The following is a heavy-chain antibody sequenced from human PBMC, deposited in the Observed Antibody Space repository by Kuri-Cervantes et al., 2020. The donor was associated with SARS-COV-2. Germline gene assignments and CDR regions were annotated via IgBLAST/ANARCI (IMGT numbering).Heavy chain of an antibody. CDR1: GYTFTSSD. V-gene: IGHV1-8*02. CDR3: ARGTLALTTPSRRPYGDPPGYYYYYYMDV. J-gene: IGHJ6*03. D-gene: IGHD4-17*01. Sequence: SVTVSCKASGYTFTSSDINWVRQATGQGLEWMGWMNPNSGNTGYAQKFQGRVTMTRNTSVSTAYTELNSLRSEDTAVYYCARGTLALTTPSRRPYGDPPGYYYYYYMDVWGKGTTVTVSS. CDR2: MNPNSGNT.